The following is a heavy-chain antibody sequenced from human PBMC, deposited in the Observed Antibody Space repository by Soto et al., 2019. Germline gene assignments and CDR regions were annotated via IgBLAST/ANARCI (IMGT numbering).Heavy chain of an antibody. D-gene: IGHD2-15*01. CDR3: AKMVMPKDAFDI. CDR1: GFTFSSYG. CDR2: ISYDGSNK. Sequence: ESGGGVVQPGRSLRLSCAASGFTFSSYGMHWVRQAPGKGLEWVAVISYDGSNKYYADSVKGRFTISRDNSKNTLYLQMNSLRAEDTAVYYCAKMVMPKDAFDIWGQGTMVTVSS. J-gene: IGHJ3*02. V-gene: IGHV3-30*18.